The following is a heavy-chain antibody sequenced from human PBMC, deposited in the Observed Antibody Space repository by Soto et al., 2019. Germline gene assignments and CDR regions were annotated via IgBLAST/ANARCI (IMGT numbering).Heavy chain of an antibody. V-gene: IGHV3-53*01. D-gene: IGHD3-16*01. CDR2: IYSGGST. J-gene: IGHJ5*02. Sequence: GSLRLSCAASGFTVSSNYMTWVRQAPGKGLEWVSVIYSGGSTYYADSVKGRFTISRDNSKNTLYLQMNSLRAEDTAVYYCARAGTYAGLWFDPWGQGTLVTVSS. CDR3: ARAGTYAGLWFDP. CDR1: GFTVSSNY.